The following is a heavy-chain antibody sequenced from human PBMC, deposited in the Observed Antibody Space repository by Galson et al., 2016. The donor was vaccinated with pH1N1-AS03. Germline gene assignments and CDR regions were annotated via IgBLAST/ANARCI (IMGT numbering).Heavy chain of an antibody. CDR2: TYLRSTWYH. J-gene: IGHJ4*02. Sequence: CAISGDSVLSDSAAWNWVRQSPSRGLERLGRTYLRSTWYHDYAESMKSRIIINADTSKNQFSLRLNSVTPEDTAVYYCVRDIYGDPLGEWGQGTLVTVSS. V-gene: IGHV6-1*01. D-gene: IGHD4-17*01. CDR1: GDSVLSDSAA. CDR3: VRDIYGDPLGE.